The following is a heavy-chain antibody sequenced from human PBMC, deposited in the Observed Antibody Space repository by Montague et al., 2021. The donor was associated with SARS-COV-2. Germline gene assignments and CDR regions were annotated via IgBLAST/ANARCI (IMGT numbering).Heavy chain of an antibody. CDR1: GGSISSYS. CDR2: IYISGST. Sequence: SETLSLTCTVSGGSISSYSWTWIWLPPGKGLEWIGYIYISGSTNYNPSLTSRVTISVDTSKNQISLKLSSVAATDPAVYYCARVGRGSSWYGVAFDSWGQGTMVTVAS. J-gene: IGHJ3*02. D-gene: IGHD6-13*01. V-gene: IGHV4-59*01. CDR3: ARVGRGSSWYGVAFDS.